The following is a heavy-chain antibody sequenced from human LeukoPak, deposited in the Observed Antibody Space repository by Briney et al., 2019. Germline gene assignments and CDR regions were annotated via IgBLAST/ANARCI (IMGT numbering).Heavy chain of an antibody. V-gene: IGHV3-48*04. CDR1: GFTFNSFG. J-gene: IGHJ3*02. CDR2: ISSSSSTI. D-gene: IGHD5-18*01. Sequence: GGSLRLSCAASGFTFNSFGMSWVRQAPGKGLEWLSYISSSSSTIYYADSVRGRFTISRDNAKNSLYLQINSLRADDTAVYYCAKDDTGWPHDAFDIWGQGTMVTVSS. CDR3: AKDDTGWPHDAFDI.